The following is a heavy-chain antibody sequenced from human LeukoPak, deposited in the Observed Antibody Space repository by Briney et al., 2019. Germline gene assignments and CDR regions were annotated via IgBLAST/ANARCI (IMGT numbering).Heavy chain of an antibody. CDR1: GGSISSYY. V-gene: IGHV4-4*07. D-gene: IGHD6-19*01. J-gene: IGHJ4*02. CDR2: IYTSGST. Sequence: PSETLSLTCTVSGGSISSYYWSWIRQPAGKGLEWIGRIYTSGSTNYNPSLKSRVTMSVDTSKNQFSLKLSSVTAADTAVYYCARIEIAVADYYFDYWGQGTLVTVSS. CDR3: ARIEIAVADYYFDY.